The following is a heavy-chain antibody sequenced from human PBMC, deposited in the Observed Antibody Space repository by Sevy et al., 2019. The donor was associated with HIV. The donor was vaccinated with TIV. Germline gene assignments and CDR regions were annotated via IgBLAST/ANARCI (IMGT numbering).Heavy chain of an antibody. CDR3: AKDFWNGYGEYYYYGMDV. CDR2: ISWNSGSI. Sequence: GGSLRLSCAASGFTFDDYAMHWVRQAPGKGLEWASGISWNSGSIGYADSVKGRFTISRDNAKNSLYLQMNSLRAEDTALYYCAKDFWNGYGEYYYYGMDVWGQGTTVTVSS. D-gene: IGHD3-3*01. J-gene: IGHJ6*02. CDR1: GFTFDDYA. V-gene: IGHV3-9*01.